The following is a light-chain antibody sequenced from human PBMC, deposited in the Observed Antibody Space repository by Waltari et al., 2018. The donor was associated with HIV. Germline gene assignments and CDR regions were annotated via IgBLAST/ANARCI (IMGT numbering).Light chain of an antibody. V-gene: IGKV1-39*01. CDR1: QDIRND. CDR3: QQSDDTPYT. CDR2: ASS. Sequence: DIQMTQTPSSLSASVGDRVTITCRASQDIRNDLGWYQHKPGKAPKLLIFASSSLQSGVPSRFSGSRSGTDFSLTITGLQPEDFATYFCQQSDDTPYTFGQGTKLEIK. J-gene: IGKJ2*01.